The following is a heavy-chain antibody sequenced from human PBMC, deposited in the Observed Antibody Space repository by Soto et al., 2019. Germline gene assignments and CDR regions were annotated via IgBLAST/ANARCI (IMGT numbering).Heavy chain of an antibody. D-gene: IGHD3-16*01. V-gene: IGHV1-2*02. CDR2: INPRTGDT. J-gene: IGHJ4*02. CDR1: GYTFTEYY. Sequence: ASVKFSCKASGYTFTEYYLYWVRQAHGQGPEWLGGINPRTGDTNQAQKFQGRVTMTRDMSLTTAYMELHRLTSDDTAVYYCARDPIGGGAPYYFDYWGQGSLVTVSS. CDR3: ARDPIGGGAPYYFDY.